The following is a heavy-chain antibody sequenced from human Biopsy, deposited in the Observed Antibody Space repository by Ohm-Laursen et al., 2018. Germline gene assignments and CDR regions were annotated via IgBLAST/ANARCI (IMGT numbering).Heavy chain of an antibody. Sequence: SQTLSLTCTVSGGYISSGGSYWRSIRQRPGKGLGWIGYIFNIANTYYNPSLKNLITISGDTSKNQFSLKLKSVNAADTDVYYCARGDYFDSNGYFWFDPWGQGTLVTVSS. D-gene: IGHD3-22*01. V-gene: IGHV4-31*01. J-gene: IGHJ5*02. CDR1: GGYISSGGSY. CDR2: IFNIANT. CDR3: ARGDYFDSNGYFWFDP.